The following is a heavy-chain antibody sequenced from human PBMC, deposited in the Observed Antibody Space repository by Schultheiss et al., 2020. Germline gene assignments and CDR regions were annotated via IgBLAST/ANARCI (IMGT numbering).Heavy chain of an antibody. CDR3: AREHRGITGTLYYYYYMDV. D-gene: IGHD1-7*01. CDR1: DYSISSSYY. V-gene: IGHV4-38-2*02. Sequence: SQTLSLTCTVSDYSISSSYYWGWIRQPPGKGLEWIGSMSHGGTAYYNPSLKSRVAISVDTSKNQFSLRLTSVTAADTAVYFCAREHRGITGTLYYYYYMDVWGKGTTVTVSS. CDR2: MSHGGTA. J-gene: IGHJ6*03.